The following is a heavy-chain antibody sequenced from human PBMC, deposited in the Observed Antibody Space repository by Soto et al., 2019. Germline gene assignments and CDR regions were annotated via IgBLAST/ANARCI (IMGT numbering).Heavy chain of an antibody. CDR3: ARFGGKQAARHEETIDY. CDR1: GGSFSGYY. D-gene: IGHD6-6*01. CDR2: INHSGST. J-gene: IGHJ4*02. V-gene: IGHV4-34*01. Sequence: PSETLSLTCAVYGGSFSGYYWSWIRQPPGKGLEWIGEINHSGSTNYNPSLKSRVTISVDTSKNQFSLKLSSVTAADTAVYYCARFGGKQAARHEETIDYWGQGTLVTVSS.